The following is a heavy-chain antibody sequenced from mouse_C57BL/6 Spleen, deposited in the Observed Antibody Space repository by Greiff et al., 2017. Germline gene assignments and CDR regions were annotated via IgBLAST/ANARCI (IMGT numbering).Heavy chain of an antibody. CDR3: AKDRGLGRFAY. J-gene: IGHJ3*01. CDR1: GFTFSSYA. V-gene: IGHV5-4*01. Sequence: EVKLVESGGGLVKPGGSLKLSCAASGFTFSSYAMSWVRQTPEKRLEWVATISDGGSYTYYPDNVKGRFTISRDNAKNNLYLHISHLKSEDPSMYYCAKDRGLGRFAYWGQVALVSVSA. D-gene: IGHD4-1*01. CDR2: ISDGGSYT.